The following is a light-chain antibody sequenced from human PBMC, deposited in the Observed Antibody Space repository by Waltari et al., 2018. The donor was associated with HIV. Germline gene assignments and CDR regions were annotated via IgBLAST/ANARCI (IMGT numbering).Light chain of an antibody. J-gene: IGKJ2*01. Sequence: DIVLTQSPATLSLSPGERATLSCRASQSVSSSLAWYQQKPGQSPRLLIYEASNRATGIPARFSGSGSGTDFTLTISSLEPEDFAVYYCQHRNHGPPEYTFGQGTKLEIK. CDR3: QHRNHGPPEYT. CDR2: EAS. CDR1: QSVSSS. V-gene: IGKV3-11*01.